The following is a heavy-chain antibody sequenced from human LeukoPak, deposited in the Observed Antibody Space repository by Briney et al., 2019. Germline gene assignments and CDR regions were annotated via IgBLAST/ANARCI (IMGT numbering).Heavy chain of an antibody. CDR2: ISSSSSYI. Sequence: GGSLRLSCAASGFTFSSYSMNWVRQAPGKGLEWVSSISSSSSYIYYADSVKGRFTISRDNAKNSLYLQMNSLRAEDTAVYYCARARSGYGFDYWGQGTLVTVSS. V-gene: IGHV3-21*01. J-gene: IGHJ4*02. CDR3: ARARSGYGFDY. D-gene: IGHD5-12*01. CDR1: GFTFSSYS.